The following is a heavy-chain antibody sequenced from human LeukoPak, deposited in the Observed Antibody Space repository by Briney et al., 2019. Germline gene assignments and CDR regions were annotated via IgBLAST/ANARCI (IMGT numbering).Heavy chain of an antibody. Sequence: GGSLRLSCAASGFTFNHYWMSWVRQAPGKGLEWVANIKQDGSEKYYVDSVKGRFTISRDNAKNSLYLQMNSLRAEDTAAYYCARSLRVGNYYMDVWGKGTTVTISS. J-gene: IGHJ6*03. CDR3: ARSLRVGNYYMDV. V-gene: IGHV3-7*01. CDR1: GFTFNHYW. CDR2: IKQDGSEK.